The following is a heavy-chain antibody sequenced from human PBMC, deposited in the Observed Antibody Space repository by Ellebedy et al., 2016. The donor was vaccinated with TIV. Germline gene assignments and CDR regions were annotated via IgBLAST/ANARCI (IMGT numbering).Heavy chain of an antibody. V-gene: IGHV3-7*01. J-gene: IGHJ4*02. CDR3: ASHPHYGDYVDY. CDR1: GFTFSRYW. CDR2: IKQDGSEK. D-gene: IGHD4-17*01. Sequence: GESLKISXAASGFTFSRYWMSWVRQAPGKGLEWVANIKQDGSEKYYVDSVKGRFTISRDNAKNSLYLQMNSLRAEDTAVYYCASHPHYGDYVDYWGQGTLVTVSS.